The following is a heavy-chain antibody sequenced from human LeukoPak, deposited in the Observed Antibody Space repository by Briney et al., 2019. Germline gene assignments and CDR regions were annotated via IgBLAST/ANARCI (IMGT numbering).Heavy chain of an antibody. CDR3: AKDRLSAPVAPRFDP. CDR2: ISGSGGST. V-gene: IGHV3-23*01. D-gene: IGHD6-6*01. CDR1: GFTFSSYA. J-gene: IGHJ5*02. Sequence: GGSLRLSCAASGFTFSSYAMSWVRQAPGKGLEWGSVISGSGGSTSYADSVQGRFTITRDNSKNTLYLQMNSLRAADTALYYCAKDRLSAPVAPRFDPWGQGTQVTVSS.